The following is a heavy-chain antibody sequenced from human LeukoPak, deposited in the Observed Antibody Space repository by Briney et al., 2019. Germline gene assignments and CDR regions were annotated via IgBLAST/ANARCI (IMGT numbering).Heavy chain of an antibody. CDR1: GFTVSSYY. CDR2: INHSGST. D-gene: IGHD2-21*01. CDR3: AVWHPFDI. V-gene: IGHV4-34*08. J-gene: IGHJ3*02. Sequence: GSLRLSCAASGFTVSSYYMNWVRQAPGKELEWIGEINHSGSTNYNPSLKSRVTISVDTSKNQFSLKLSSVTAADTAVYYCAVWHPFDIWGQGTMVTVSS.